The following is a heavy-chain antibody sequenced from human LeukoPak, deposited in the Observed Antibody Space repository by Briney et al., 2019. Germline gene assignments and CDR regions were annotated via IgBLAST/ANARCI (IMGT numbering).Heavy chain of an antibody. Sequence: MPSETLSLTCAVSGGSISSGGYSWSWIRQPPGKGLEWIGYIYYSGSTYYNPSLKSRVTISVDTSKNQFSLKLSSVTAADTAVYYCARGHDFWSGYLAFDIWGQGTMVTVSS. CDR2: IYYSGST. CDR1: GGSISSGGYS. J-gene: IGHJ3*02. V-gene: IGHV4-30-4*07. CDR3: ARGHDFWSGYLAFDI. D-gene: IGHD3-3*01.